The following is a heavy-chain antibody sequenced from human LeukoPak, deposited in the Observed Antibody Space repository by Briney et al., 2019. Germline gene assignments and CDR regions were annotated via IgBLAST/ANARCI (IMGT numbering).Heavy chain of an antibody. D-gene: IGHD6-19*01. CDR2: IYMSGST. CDR1: GGSISSGSDY. V-gene: IGHV4-61*02. J-gene: IGHJ6*02. CDR3: ARGDSGGYHYYGMDV. Sequence: PSETLSLTCTVSGGSISSGSDYSSWIRQPAGKGLEWIGRIYMSGSTNYNPSFKSRVTISLDTSKNQFSLKLSSVTAADTAVYYCARGDSGGYHYYGMDVWGQGTTVTVSS.